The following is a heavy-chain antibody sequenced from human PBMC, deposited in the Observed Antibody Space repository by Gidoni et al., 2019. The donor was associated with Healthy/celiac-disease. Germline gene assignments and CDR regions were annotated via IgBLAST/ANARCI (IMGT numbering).Heavy chain of an antibody. V-gene: IGHV3-15*07. D-gene: IGHD3-22*01. Sequence: EVQLVESGGGLVKPGGSLRLSCAASGFTFSNAWMNWVRQAPGKGLEWVGRIKSKTDGGTTDYAAPVKGRFTISRDDSKNTLYLQMNSLKTEDTAVYYCTTDQVYYYDSTDWATYYFDYWGQGTLVTVSS. CDR3: TTDQVYYYDSTDWATYYFDY. CDR2: IKSKTDGGTT. J-gene: IGHJ4*02. CDR1: GFTFSNAW.